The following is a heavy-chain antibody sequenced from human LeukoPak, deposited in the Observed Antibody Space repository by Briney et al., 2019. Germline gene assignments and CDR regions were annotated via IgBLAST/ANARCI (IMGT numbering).Heavy chain of an antibody. CDR1: GGSFSGYY. Sequence: SETLSLTCAVYGGSFSGYYWSWIRQPPGKGLEWIGEINHSGSTNYNPSLKSRVTISVDTSKNQFSLKLSSVTAADTAVYYCAREFSAIAAAGTPSRFDPWGQGTLVTVSS. CDR3: AREFSAIAAAGTPSRFDP. D-gene: IGHD6-13*01. V-gene: IGHV4-34*01. CDR2: INHSGST. J-gene: IGHJ5*02.